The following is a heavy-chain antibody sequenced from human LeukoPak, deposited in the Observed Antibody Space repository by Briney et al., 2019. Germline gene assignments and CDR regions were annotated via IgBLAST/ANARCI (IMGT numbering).Heavy chain of an antibody. D-gene: IGHD6-19*01. V-gene: IGHV4-61*02. J-gene: IGHJ5*02. CDR1: NGTISSDTYF. Sequence: PSETLSLTCTVSNGTISSDTYFWSWLRQPAGKGLEWIGRMSSSGISTYSPALKSRVTISIDTSRNQFSMNLSSVTAADTAVYYCAKGAGPPWFDPWGQGTLVTVSS. CDR2: MSSSGIS. CDR3: AKGAGPPWFDP.